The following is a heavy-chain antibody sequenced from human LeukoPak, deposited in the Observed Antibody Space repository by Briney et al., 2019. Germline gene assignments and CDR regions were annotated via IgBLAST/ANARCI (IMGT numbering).Heavy chain of an antibody. CDR1: EFTFNNYG. V-gene: IGHV3-23*01. D-gene: IGHD2-15*01. CDR2: ISGSGGST. J-gene: IGHJ4*02. CDR3: ARVVVEVTDYFDY. Sequence: PGGSLRLSCAASEFTFNNYGMHWVRQAPGKGLEWVSAISGSGGSTYYADSVKGRFTISRDHSKNTLYLQMNSLRAEDTAVYYCARVVVEVTDYFDYWGQGTLVTVSS.